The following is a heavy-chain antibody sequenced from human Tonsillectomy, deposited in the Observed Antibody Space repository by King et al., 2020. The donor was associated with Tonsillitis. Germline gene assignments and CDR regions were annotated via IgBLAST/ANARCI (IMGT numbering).Heavy chain of an antibody. CDR3: ARDALVGATRDDAFDI. CDR2: IYSGGST. J-gene: IGHJ3*02. V-gene: IGHV3-66*01. Sequence: VQLVESGGGLVQPGGSLRLSCAASGFTVSSNYMSWVRQAPGKGLEWVSVIYSGGSTYYADSVKGRFTISRDNAKNTLYLQMNSLRAEDTAVYYCARDALVGATRDDAFDIWGQGTMVTVSS. CDR1: GFTVSSNY. D-gene: IGHD1-26*01.